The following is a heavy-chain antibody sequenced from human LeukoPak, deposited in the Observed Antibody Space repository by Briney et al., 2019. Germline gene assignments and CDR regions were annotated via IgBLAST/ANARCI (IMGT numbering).Heavy chain of an antibody. CDR1: GFTFSSYE. CDR2: ISSSGSTI. J-gene: IGHJ6*04. CDR3: ARDRGYCSSTSCPDPLYYYYGMDV. Sequence: PGGSLRLSCAASGFTFSSYEMNWVRQAPGKGLEWVSYISSSGSTIYYADSVKGRFTISRDNAKNPLYLQMNSLRAEDTAVYYCARDRGYCSSTSCPDPLYYYYGMDVWGKGTTVTVSS. V-gene: IGHV3-48*03. D-gene: IGHD2-2*01.